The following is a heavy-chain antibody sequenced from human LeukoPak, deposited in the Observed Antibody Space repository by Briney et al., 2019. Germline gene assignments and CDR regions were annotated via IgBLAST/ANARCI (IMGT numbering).Heavy chain of an antibody. V-gene: IGHV4-59*01. J-gene: IGHJ5*02. CDR1: GGSISSYY. D-gene: IGHD3-22*01. CDR2: NYYSGST. CDR3: AREDYYDSSLDP. Sequence: TTSETLSLTCTVSGGSISSYYWSWIRQPPGKGLEWIGYNYYSGSTNYNPSLKSRVTISVDTSKNQFSLKLSSVTAADTAVYYCAREDYYDSSLDPWGQGTLVTVSS.